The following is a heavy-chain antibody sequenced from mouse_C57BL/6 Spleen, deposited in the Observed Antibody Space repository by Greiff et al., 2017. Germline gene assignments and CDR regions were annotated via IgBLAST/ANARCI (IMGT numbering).Heavy chain of an antibody. CDR1: GYTFTSYW. Sequence: VQLQQPGAELVRPGSSVKLSCKASGYTFTSYWMDWVKQRPGQGLEWIGNIYPSDSETHYNQKFKDKATLTVDKSSSTAYMQLSSLTSEDSAVYYCARENYYDYDGYYAMDYWGQGTSVTVSS. J-gene: IGHJ4*01. CDR3: ARENYYDYDGYYAMDY. CDR2: IYPSDSET. D-gene: IGHD2-4*01. V-gene: IGHV1-61*01.